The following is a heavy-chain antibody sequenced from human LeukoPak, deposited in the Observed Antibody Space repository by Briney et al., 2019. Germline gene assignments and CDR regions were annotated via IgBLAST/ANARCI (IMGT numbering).Heavy chain of an antibody. CDR2: ISGSGGST. V-gene: IGHV3-23*01. J-gene: IGHJ4*02. CDR3: AKDSGPYSSGWYSDY. Sequence: PGGSLRLSCAASGFXFSSYAISWVRQAPGKGLEWVSAISGSGGSTYYADSVKGRFTISRDNSKNTLYLQMNSLRAEDTAVYYCAKDSGPYSSGWYSDYWGQGTLVTVSS. CDR1: GFXFSSYA. D-gene: IGHD6-19*01.